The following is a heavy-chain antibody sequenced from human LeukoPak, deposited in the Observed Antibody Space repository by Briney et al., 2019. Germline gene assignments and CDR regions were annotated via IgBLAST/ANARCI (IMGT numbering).Heavy chain of an antibody. Sequence: ATVKVSCKASGYTFTGYYMHWVRQAPGQGLEWMGWINPNSGGTNYAQKFQGRVTMTRDTSISTAYMELSRLRSDDTAVYYCAREVMGIVGMRRNWFDPWGQGTLVSVSS. CDR1: GYTFTGYY. CDR3: AREVMGIVGMRRNWFDP. V-gene: IGHV1-2*02. J-gene: IGHJ5*02. CDR2: INPNSGGT. D-gene: IGHD1-26*01.